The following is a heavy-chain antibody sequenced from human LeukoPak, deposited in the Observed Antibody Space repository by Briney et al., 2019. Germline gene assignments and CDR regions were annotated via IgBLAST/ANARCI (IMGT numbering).Heavy chain of an antibody. V-gene: IGHV3-21*01. CDR3: VRVGTTWYLGY. J-gene: IGHJ4*02. CDR2: ISVRSNYI. D-gene: IGHD1-14*01. Sequence: GGSLRLSCAASGYTFSSYSINWVRQAPGKGLEWVSSISVRSNYIYYADSVRGRFRISRDDARDSLYLQMNSLRAEDTAVYYCVRVGTTWYLGYWGQGTLVTVTS. CDR1: GYTFSSYS.